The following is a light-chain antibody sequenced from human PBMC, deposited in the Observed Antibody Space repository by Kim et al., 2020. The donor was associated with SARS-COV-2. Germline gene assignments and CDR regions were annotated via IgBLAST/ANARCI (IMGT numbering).Light chain of an antibody. V-gene: IGLV3-19*01. Sequence: ALGQTVRITCQGDSLSRYYVSWDQQKTGQAPVVVIHGKNNRPSGIPDRFSGSSSGNTASLTITGAQAEDEADYYCNSRDSSGNHLVFGTGTKVTVL. CDR3: NSRDSSGNHLV. CDR1: SLSRYY. CDR2: GKN. J-gene: IGLJ1*01.